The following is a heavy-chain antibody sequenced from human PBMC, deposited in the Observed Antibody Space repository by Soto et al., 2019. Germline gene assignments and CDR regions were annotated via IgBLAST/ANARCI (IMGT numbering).Heavy chain of an antibody. CDR1: GGTFSSYA. CDR2: IIPIFGTA. J-gene: IGHJ6*02. D-gene: IGHD6-13*01. V-gene: IGHV1-69*01. Sequence: QVQLVQSGAEVKKPGSSVKVSCKASGGTFSSYAISWVRQAPGQGLEWMGGIIPIFGTANYAQKFQGRVKITADESTSTAYMELISLRSEDTAVYYCARKIERIAAAGTGYYYGMDVWGQGTTVTVSS. CDR3: ARKIERIAAAGTGYYYGMDV.